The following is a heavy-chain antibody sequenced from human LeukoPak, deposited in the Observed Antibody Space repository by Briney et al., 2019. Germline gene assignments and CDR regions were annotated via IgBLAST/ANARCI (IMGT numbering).Heavy chain of an antibody. V-gene: IGHV1-18*01. CDR2: ISAYNGNT. CDR3: ARDPSHSSSWYNWFDP. CDR1: GGTFSSYA. Sequence: ASVKVSCKASGGTFSSYAISWVRQAPGQGLEWMGWISAYNGNTNYAQKLQGRVTMTTGTSTSTAYMELRSLRSDDTAVYYCARDPSHSSSWYNWFDPWGQGTLVTVSS. J-gene: IGHJ5*02. D-gene: IGHD6-13*01.